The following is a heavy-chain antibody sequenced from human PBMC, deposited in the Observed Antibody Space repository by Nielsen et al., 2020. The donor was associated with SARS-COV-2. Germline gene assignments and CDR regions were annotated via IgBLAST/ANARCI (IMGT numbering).Heavy chain of an antibody. J-gene: IGHJ4*02. D-gene: IGHD1-26*01. CDR2: IGTTGDKT. CDR1: GFNFSDYF. CDR3: AKISGSQRHYFDF. Sequence: GGSLRLSCAASGFNFSDYFMAWIRQVPGKGLEWVSSIGTTGDKTFYADSVKGRFTISRDNSKNTLYLQLNSLRAEDTAVFYCAKISGSQRHYFDFWGQGALVTVSS. V-gene: IGHV3-23*01.